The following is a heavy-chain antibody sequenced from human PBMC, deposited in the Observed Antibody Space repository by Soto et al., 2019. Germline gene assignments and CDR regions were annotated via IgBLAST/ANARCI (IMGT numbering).Heavy chain of an antibody. D-gene: IGHD5-12*01. V-gene: IGHV3-33*01. Sequence: PGGSLRLSCAASGFTFSSYGMHWVRQAPGKGLEWVAVIWYDGSNKYYADSVKGRFTISRDNSKNTLYLQMNSLRAEDTAVYYCARPSLPYRLYSGYDYDEFDYWGQGTLVTVSS. J-gene: IGHJ4*02. CDR3: ARPSLPYRLYSGYDYDEFDY. CDR1: GFTFSSYG. CDR2: IWYDGSNK.